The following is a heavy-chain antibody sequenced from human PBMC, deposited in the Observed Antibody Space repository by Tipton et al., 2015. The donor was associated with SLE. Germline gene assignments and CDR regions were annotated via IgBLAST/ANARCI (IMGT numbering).Heavy chain of an antibody. CDR2: INPNSGGT. V-gene: IGHV1-2*06. CDR3: AREGNCSAAYCQKDY. J-gene: IGHJ4*02. CDR1: GYTFTDYY. D-gene: IGHD2-15*01. Sequence: QSGPEVKKPGASVKVSCKASGYTFTDYYIHWVRQAPGQGLEWMGRINPNSGGTNYAQKFQGRVTMTRDTSINTAYMELSRLRSDETAVYYCAREGNCSAAYCQKDYWGQGTLVTVSS.